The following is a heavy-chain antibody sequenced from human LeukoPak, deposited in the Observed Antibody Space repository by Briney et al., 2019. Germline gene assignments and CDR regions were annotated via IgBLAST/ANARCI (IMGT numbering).Heavy chain of an antibody. CDR3: ARNGGYGKFDY. Sequence: SETLSLTCTVSGGSISSSGYYWGWIRRPPGKGLEWIGTIDHTGTTYYNPSLKSRVTLSVDTSKNQFSLTLNSVTAADTAFYYCARNGGYGKFDYWGQGTLVTVSS. CDR2: IDHTGTT. CDR1: GGSISSSGYY. D-gene: IGHD1-26*01. V-gene: IGHV4-39*07. J-gene: IGHJ4*02.